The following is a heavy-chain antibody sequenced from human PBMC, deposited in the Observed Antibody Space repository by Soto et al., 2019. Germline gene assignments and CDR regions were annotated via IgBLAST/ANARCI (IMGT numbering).Heavy chain of an antibody. V-gene: IGHV2-5*02. J-gene: IGHJ4*02. CDR3: AHRGWYKVGYFHY. CDR1: GFSLSTSGVG. CDR2: IYWDDDK. Sequence: QITLKESGPTLVKPTQTLTLTCTFSGFSLSTSGVGVGWIRQPPGKALEWLALIYWDDDKRYSPSLKSRLTSPQDTTKNPAGLTSTNMHPVHTATYYCAHRGWYKVGYFHYWGQGTLDTGSS. D-gene: IGHD6-19*01.